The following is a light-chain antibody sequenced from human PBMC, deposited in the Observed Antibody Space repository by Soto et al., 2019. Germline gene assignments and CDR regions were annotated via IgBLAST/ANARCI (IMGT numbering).Light chain of an antibody. CDR2: AAS. Sequence: DIQMTQAPSSLSASVGDRVTIPCRASQGISSSLAWYQHKPGKVPELLIYAASTLHSGVPSRFSGSGSGTDFTLTISSLQPEDVATYYCQEYYSPPFTFGPGPKVNF. J-gene: IGKJ3*01. CDR3: QEYYSPPFT. V-gene: IGKV1-27*01. CDR1: QGISSS.